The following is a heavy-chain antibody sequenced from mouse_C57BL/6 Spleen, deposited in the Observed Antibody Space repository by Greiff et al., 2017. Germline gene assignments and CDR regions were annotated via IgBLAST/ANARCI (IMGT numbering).Heavy chain of an antibody. D-gene: IGHD2-5*01. J-gene: IGHJ1*03. CDR3: AYYSNYDWYFDV. CDR2: INPNNGGT. CDR1: GYTFTDYN. Sequence: EVKLMESGPELVKPGASVKMSCKASGYTFTDYNMHWVKQSHGKSLEWIGYINPNNGGTSYNQKFKGKATLTVNKSSSTAYMELRSLTSEDSAVYYCAYYSNYDWYFDVWGTGTTVTVSS. V-gene: IGHV1-22*01.